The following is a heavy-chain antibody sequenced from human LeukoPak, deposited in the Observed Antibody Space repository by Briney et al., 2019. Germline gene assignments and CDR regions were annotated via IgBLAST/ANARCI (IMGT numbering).Heavy chain of an antibody. J-gene: IGHJ4*02. CDR1: GFTFSNYW. V-gene: IGHV3-7*03. D-gene: IGHD5-24*01. Sequence: GGSLRLSCAASGFTFSNYWMHWIRQVPGKGLEWVANIKEDGTETYYVDSVKGRFTISRDNAKNSLYLQMNSLRVEDTAVYYCAKEGRSLQTYWGQGTLVTVSS. CDR2: IKEDGTET. CDR3: AKEGRSLQTY.